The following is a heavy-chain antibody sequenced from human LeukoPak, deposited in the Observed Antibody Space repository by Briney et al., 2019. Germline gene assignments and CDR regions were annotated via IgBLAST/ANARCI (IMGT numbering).Heavy chain of an antibody. J-gene: IGHJ4*02. CDR1: GFTFSNFW. D-gene: IGHD3-10*01. V-gene: IGHV3-7*01. CDR3: ARGDPYGPLSFFDY. CDR2: IKQDGSEK. Sequence: GGSLRLSCAASGFTFSNFWMSWVRQAPGKGLEWVANIKQDGSEKYYVDSVKGRFTISRDNAKNSLYLQMNSLRAEDTAVYYCARGDPYGPLSFFDYWGQGTLVTVSS.